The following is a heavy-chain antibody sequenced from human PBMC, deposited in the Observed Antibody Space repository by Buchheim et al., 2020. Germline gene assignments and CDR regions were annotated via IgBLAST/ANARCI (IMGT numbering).Heavy chain of an antibody. J-gene: IGHJ4*02. CDR1: GGSISRSNW. V-gene: IGHV4-4*02. CDR2: IYHSGST. Sequence: QVQLQESGPGLVKPSGTLSLTCAVSGGSISRSNWLSWVRQPPGKGLEWIGEIYHSGSTNYNPSLTSRVTMSVDQSENRFSLKLSSVTAADTAVYYCAREGINSGWYFDSWGQGTL. D-gene: IGHD6-19*01. CDR3: AREGINSGWYFDS.